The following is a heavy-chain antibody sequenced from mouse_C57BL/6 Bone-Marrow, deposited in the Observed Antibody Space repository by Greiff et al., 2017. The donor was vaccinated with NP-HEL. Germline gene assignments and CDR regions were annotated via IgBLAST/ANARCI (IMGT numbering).Heavy chain of an antibody. CDR3: ARYYYGLFDY. V-gene: IGHV5-15*01. J-gene: IGHJ2*01. Sequence: EVHLVESGGGLVQPGGSLKLSCAASGFTFSDYGMAWVRQAPRKGPAWVAFISNLAYSIYYADTVTGRFTISRENAKNTLYLEMSSLRSEDTAMYYCARYYYGLFDYWGQGTTLTVSS. CDR1: GFTFSDYG. D-gene: IGHD1-1*01. CDR2: ISNLAYSI.